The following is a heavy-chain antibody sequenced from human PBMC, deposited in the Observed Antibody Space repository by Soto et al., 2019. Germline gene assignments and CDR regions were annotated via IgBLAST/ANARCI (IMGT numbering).Heavy chain of an antibody. Sequence: GGSLRLSCAASGLTFSSYCMHWVRQAPGKGLEWVAVIWYDGSNKYYADSVKGRFTISRDNSKNTLYLQMNSLRAEDTAVYYCAKDNCVSTSCYRLYNWFDPWGQGTLVTVSS. J-gene: IGHJ5*02. CDR2: IWYDGSNK. CDR3: AKDNCVSTSCYRLYNWFDP. CDR1: GLTFSSYC. D-gene: IGHD2-2*01. V-gene: IGHV3-30*02.